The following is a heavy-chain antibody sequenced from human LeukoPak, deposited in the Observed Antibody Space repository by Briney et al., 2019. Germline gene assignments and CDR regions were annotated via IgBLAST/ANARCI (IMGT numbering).Heavy chain of an antibody. CDR1: GFTFSNAW. J-gene: IGHJ4*02. Sequence: PGGSLRLSXAASGFTFSNAWMSWVSQAPGKGLEWVGRIKSKTDGGTTDYAAPVKGRFTISRDDSKNTLYLQMNSLKTEDTAVYYCTTGLSNYDFWSGYPVGYWGQGTLVTVSS. CDR2: IKSKTDGGTT. CDR3: TTGLSNYDFWSGYPVGY. D-gene: IGHD3-3*01. V-gene: IGHV3-15*01.